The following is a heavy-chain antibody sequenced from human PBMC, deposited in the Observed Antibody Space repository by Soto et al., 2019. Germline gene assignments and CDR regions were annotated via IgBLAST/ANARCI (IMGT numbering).Heavy chain of an antibody. Sequence: SETLSLTCTVSGGSLNSYYWAWIRQSPGKGLEWIGYVSSTGSTNYNPSLKSRLTMSLDTSTNEVSLSLTSVTAADAAVYFCARFSPPRKSYDSNRGWFDPWGQGIMVTVSS. D-gene: IGHD3-22*01. CDR1: GGSLNSYY. CDR3: ARFSPPRKSYDSNRGWFDP. J-gene: IGHJ5*02. CDR2: VSSTGST. V-gene: IGHV4-59*01.